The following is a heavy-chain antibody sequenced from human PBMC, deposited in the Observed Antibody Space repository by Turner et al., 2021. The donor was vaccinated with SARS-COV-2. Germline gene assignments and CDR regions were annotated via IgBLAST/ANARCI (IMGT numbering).Heavy chain of an antibody. J-gene: IGHJ6*02. CDR3: AGEGVVVPDGLNGRDV. CDR2: SSSSGSTK. CDR1: GFTFSDHY. Sequence: QVQLVESGGGLVKPGGSLRLSCAASGFTFSDHYMNWFRQAPGKGLEWIAYSSSSGSTKTYAGSVRGRFTISRDNARDSLDLQMNSLTGEDTAVYYCAGEGVVVPDGLNGRDVWGQGTTVTVSS. D-gene: IGHD2-15*01. V-gene: IGHV3-11*01.